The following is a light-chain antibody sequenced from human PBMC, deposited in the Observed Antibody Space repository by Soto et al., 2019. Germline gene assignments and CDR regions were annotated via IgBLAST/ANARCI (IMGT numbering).Light chain of an antibody. J-gene: IGKJ1*01. CDR1: QSAYSSY. V-gene: IGKV3-20*01. CDR2: GAS. CDR3: QQYGSPWT. Sequence: ELVLTQSPGTLSLSPGDRATLSCSSSQSAYSSYLSWYQQKPGQAPRLLIYGASSRATGIPDRFSGSGSGTDFTLTISRLEPEDFAVYYCQQYGSPWTFGQGTKVDIK.